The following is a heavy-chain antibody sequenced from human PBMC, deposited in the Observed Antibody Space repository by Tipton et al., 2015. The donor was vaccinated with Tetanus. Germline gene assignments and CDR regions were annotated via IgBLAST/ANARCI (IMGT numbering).Heavy chain of an antibody. J-gene: IGHJ6*02. CDR3: ARDLIVEQATRYHDYGVDV. CDR2: ISSGSTYI. CDR1: KFSFSRHS. D-gene: IGHD3-22*01. Sequence: SLRLSCAASKFSFSRHSMNWVRQAPGKGLEWVSSISSGSTYIYYADSVKGRFTIYRDNAKNSLYLLMDSLRAEDTAVYYCARDLIVEQATRYHDYGVDVWGQGTSVTVSS. V-gene: IGHV3-21*01.